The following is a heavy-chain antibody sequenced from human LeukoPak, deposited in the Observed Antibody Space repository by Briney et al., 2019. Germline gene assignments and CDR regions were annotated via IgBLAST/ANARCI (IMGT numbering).Heavy chain of an antibody. D-gene: IGHD4-23*01. CDR2: IYYSVST. V-gene: IGHV4-39*01. Sequence: SETLSLTCTVSGGSISSSSYYWGWIRQPPGKGLEWIGSIYYSVSTYYNPSLKSRVTISVDTSKNQFSLKLSSVTAADTAVYYCARLHYGGNYGYYYYYMDVWGKGTTVTISS. CDR3: ARLHYGGNYGYYYYYMDV. J-gene: IGHJ6*03. CDR1: GGSISSSSYY.